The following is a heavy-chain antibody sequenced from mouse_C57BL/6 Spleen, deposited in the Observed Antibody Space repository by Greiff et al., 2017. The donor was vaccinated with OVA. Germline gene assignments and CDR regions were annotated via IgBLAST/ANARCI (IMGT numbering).Heavy chain of an antibody. D-gene: IGHD3-2*02. Sequence: EVQLQESGPELVKPGASVKIPCKASGYTFTDYNMDWVKQSHGKSLEWIGDINPNNGGTIYNQKFKGKATLTVDKSSSTAYMELRSLTAEDTAVYYCARWGGSGYLFAYWGQGTLVTVSA. CDR3: ARWGGSGYLFAY. V-gene: IGHV1-18*01. J-gene: IGHJ3*01. CDR1: GYTFTDYN. CDR2: INPNNGGT.